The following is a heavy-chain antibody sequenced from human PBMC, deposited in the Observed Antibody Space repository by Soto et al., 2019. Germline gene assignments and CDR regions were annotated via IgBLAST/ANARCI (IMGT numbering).Heavy chain of an antibody. Sequence: EVQLVESGGGLVQPGGSLRLSCAASGFTFSSYWMSWVRQAPGKGLEWVANIKQDGSEKYYVDSVKGRFTISRDNAKNSLYLQMNSLRAEDTAVYYCARDQYSIVLMYYYYMDVWGKGTTVTVSS. J-gene: IGHJ6*03. D-gene: IGHD2-8*01. CDR1: GFTFSSYW. V-gene: IGHV3-7*01. CDR3: ARDQYSIVLMYYYYMDV. CDR2: IKQDGSEK.